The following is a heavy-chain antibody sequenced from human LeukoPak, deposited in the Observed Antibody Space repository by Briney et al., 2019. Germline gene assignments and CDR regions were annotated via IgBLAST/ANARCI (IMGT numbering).Heavy chain of an antibody. V-gene: IGHV3-74*01. Sequence: GRSLRLSCAASGFTFSSYGMHWVRQAPGKGLVWVSRINSDGSSTSYADSVKGRFTISRDNAKNTLYLQMNSLRAEDTAVYYCARPVTTYNWFDPWGQGTLVTVSS. CDR2: INSDGSST. D-gene: IGHD4-11*01. J-gene: IGHJ5*02. CDR1: GFTFSSYG. CDR3: ARPVTTYNWFDP.